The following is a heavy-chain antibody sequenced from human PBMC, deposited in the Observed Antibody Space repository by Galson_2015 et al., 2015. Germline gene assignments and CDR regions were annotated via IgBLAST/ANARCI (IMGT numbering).Heavy chain of an antibody. CDR1: GGSISSGGYY. J-gene: IGHJ6*02. CDR3: ARDSLGAMVRGEHYYYGMDV. Sequence: TLSLTCPVSGGSISSGGYYWSWIRQHPGKGLEWIGYIYYSGSTYYNPSLKSRVTISVDTSKNQFSLKLSSVTAADTAVYYCARDSLGAMVRGEHYYYGMDVWGQGTTVTVSS. CDR2: IYYSGST. D-gene: IGHD3-10*01. V-gene: IGHV4-31*03.